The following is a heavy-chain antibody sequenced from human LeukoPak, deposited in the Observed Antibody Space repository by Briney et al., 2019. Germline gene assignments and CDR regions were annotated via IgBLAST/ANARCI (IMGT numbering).Heavy chain of an antibody. J-gene: IGHJ4*02. CDR1: GITFSSYG. D-gene: IGHD6-6*01. CDR2: IRSKAYGGTT. CDR3: TRDRRSITDY. Sequence: GGSLRLSCAASGITFSSYGMSWVRQAPGKGLEWVGFIRSKAYGGTTEYAASVKGRFTISRDDSKSIAYLQMNSLKTEDTAVYYCTRDRRSITDYWGQGTLVTVSS. V-gene: IGHV3-49*04.